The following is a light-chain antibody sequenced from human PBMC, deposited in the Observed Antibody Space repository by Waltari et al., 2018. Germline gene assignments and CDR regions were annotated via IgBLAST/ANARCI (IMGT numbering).Light chain of an antibody. J-gene: IGLJ3*02. CDR3: CSYVGGSTWV. CDR1: SVDVGRHNL. Sequence: QSALTQPASVSGSPGQSITISCTGISVDVGRHNLVSWYQHHPGKAPKLIIYEDNKRPSGVSNRFSGSKSGTTASLTVSELQTDDEADYYCCSYVGGSTWVFGGGTKLTVL. V-gene: IGLV2-23*01. CDR2: EDN.